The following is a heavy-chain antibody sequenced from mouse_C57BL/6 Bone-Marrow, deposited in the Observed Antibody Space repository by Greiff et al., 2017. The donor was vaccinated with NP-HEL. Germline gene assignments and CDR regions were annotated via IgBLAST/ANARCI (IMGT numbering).Heavy chain of an antibody. V-gene: IGHV5-17*01. CDR2: ISSGSSTI. CDR1: GFTFSDYG. CDR3: AREPYGSSTQAWFAY. J-gene: IGHJ3*01. Sequence: EVQLVESGGGLVKPGGSLKLSCAASGFTFSDYGMHWVRQAPEKGLEWVAYISSGSSTIYYADTVKGRFPISRDNAKNTLFLQMTSLRSEDTAMYYCAREPYGSSTQAWFAYWGQGTLVTVSA. D-gene: IGHD1-1*01.